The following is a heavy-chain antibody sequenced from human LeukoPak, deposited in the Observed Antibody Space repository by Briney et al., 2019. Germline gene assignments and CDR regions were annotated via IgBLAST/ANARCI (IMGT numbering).Heavy chain of an antibody. CDR3: AREKSGYDYSYYYYYGMDV. J-gene: IGHJ6*02. D-gene: IGHD5-12*01. CDR1: GFTVSSNY. Sequence: SGGSLRLSCAASGFTVSSNYMSWVRQAPGKGLEWGSVVYSGGRTYYADSVKGRFTISRDNSKNTLYLQMNSLRAEDTAVYYCAREKSGYDYSYYYYYGMDVWGQGTTVTVSS. V-gene: IGHV3-53*05. CDR2: VYSGGRT.